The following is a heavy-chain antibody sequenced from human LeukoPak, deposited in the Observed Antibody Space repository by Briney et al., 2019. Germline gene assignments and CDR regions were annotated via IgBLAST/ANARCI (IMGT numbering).Heavy chain of an antibody. CDR2: IYGGPTA. V-gene: IGHV3-53*01. CDR3: AREIGQLVGAFDI. J-gene: IGHJ3*02. D-gene: IGHD2-8*02. CDR1: GFTVSTVY. Sequence: GGSLRLSCAASGFTVSTVYMTWVRQAPGKGLEWVSVIYGGPTAFYADSVKDRFTISRDNPKNTLNLQMNSLRAEDTAVYYCAREIGQLVGAFDIWGQGTVVSVSS.